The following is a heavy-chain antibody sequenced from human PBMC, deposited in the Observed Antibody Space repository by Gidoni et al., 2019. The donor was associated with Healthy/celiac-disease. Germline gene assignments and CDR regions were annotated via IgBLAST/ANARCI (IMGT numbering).Heavy chain of an antibody. Sequence: QVQLVESGGGLVKPGGSLRLSCAASGFTFSDYYMRWIRQAPGKGLEWVSYISSSGSTIYYADSVKGRFTISRDNAKNSLYLQMNSLRAEDTAVYYCARDQSSPWYYYGSGSYFIDYWGQGTLVTVSS. D-gene: IGHD3-10*01. V-gene: IGHV3-11*01. CDR1: GFTFSDYY. CDR2: ISSSGSTI. CDR3: ARDQSSPWYYYGSGSYFIDY. J-gene: IGHJ4*02.